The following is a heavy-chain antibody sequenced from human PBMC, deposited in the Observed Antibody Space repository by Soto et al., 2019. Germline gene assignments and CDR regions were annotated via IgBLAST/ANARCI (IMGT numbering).Heavy chain of an antibody. CDR1: GFTFTSSA. D-gene: IGHD3-3*01. Sequence: QMQLVQSGPEVKKPGTSVKVSCKASGFTFTSSAVQWVRQARGRRLEWIGWIVVGSGNTNYAQKFQERVTITRDMSTSTAYMELSSLRSEDTAVYYCAADGTNYDFWSAYYYYGMDVWGQGTTVTVSS. J-gene: IGHJ6*02. CDR3: AADGTNYDFWSAYYYYGMDV. V-gene: IGHV1-58*01. CDR2: IVVGSGNT.